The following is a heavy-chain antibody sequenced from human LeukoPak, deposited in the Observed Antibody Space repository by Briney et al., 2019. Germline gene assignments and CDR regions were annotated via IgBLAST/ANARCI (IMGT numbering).Heavy chain of an antibody. CDR2: ISSSTSYT. CDR1: GFTFSDYY. D-gene: IGHD4-23*01. V-gene: IGHV3-11*05. Sequence: GGSLRLSCAASGFTFSDYYMSWIRQAPGKGLEWVSYISSSTSYTNYADSVKGRFTISRDNAKNSLYLQMNSLRAEDTAVYYWARERGYGGKVNYWGQGTLVTVSS. J-gene: IGHJ4*02. CDR3: ARERGYGGKVNY.